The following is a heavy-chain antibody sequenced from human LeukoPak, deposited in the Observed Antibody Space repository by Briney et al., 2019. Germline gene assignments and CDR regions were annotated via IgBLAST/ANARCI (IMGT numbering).Heavy chain of an antibody. J-gene: IGHJ4*02. D-gene: IGHD6-13*01. CDR3: AREPTYTNTWYTTCDY. CDR1: GYTFTGYY. CDR2: INPNSGGT. Sequence: GASVKVSCKASGYTFTGYYMHWVRQAPGQGLEWMGWINPNSGGTNYAQKFQGRVTMTRDTSISTAYMELSRLRSDDTAVYYCAREPTYTNTWYTTCDYWGQGTLVTVSS. V-gene: IGHV1-2*02.